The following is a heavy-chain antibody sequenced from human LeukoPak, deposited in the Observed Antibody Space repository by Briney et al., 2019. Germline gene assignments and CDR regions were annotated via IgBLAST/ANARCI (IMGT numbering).Heavy chain of an antibody. CDR1: GFTFSSYA. J-gene: IGHJ5*02. CDR3: AKVVLHATSSGWYSSSDWFDP. D-gene: IGHD6-19*01. V-gene: IGHV3-23*01. Sequence: GGSLRLSCAASGFTFSSYAMSWVRQAPGKGLEWVSAISGSGGSTYYADSVKGRFTISRDNSKNTLYLRMNSLRAEDTAVYYCAKVVLHATSSGWYSSSDWFDPWGQGTLVTVSS. CDR2: ISGSGGST.